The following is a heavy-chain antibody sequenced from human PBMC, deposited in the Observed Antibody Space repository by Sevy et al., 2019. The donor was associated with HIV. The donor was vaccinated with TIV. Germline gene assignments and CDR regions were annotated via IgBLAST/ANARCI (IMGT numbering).Heavy chain of an antibody. D-gene: IGHD3-3*01. V-gene: IGHV4-59*01. J-gene: IGHJ6*02. Sequence: SETLSLTCTVSGDSISGYYWSWIRQPPGKGLQWIGYIYYNGRTNYNPSLKRRVTISEDTSKNQFSLRLTSVTAADTAVYYCARAWSGYYYAMDVWGQRTTVTVSS. CDR2: IYYNGRT. CDR3: ARAWSGYYYAMDV. CDR1: GDSISGYY.